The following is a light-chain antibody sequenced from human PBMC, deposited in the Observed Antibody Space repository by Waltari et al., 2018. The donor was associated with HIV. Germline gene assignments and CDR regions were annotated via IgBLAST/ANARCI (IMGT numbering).Light chain of an antibody. Sequence: QSVLTQSPSASGTPGQRVIISCSGTISNIGSKPVNWYRQLRGTAPKLLIYRDVKRPSGVPDRFSGSKSGTSASLAISGLQSEDEADYYCAAWDDSLNSYVFGPGTKVTVL. CDR2: RDV. J-gene: IGLJ1*01. CDR3: AAWDDSLNSYV. CDR1: ISNIGSKP. V-gene: IGLV1-44*01.